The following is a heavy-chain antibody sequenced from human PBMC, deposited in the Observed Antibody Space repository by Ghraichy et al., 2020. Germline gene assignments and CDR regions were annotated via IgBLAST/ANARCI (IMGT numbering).Heavy chain of an antibody. V-gene: IGHV3-23*01. J-gene: IGHJ6*02. CDR3: AKPVPQTTIRPSFYYYGMDV. CDR1: GFTFNNYA. CDR2: ISGSGGST. Sequence: GESLNISCAASGFTFNNYAMTWVRQAPGKGLEWVSGISGSGGSTYYADSVKGRFTMSRDNSKNTLYLQMNSLRAGDTAVYYCAKPVPQTTIRPSFYYYGMDVWGQGTTVTVSS. D-gene: IGHD5-24*01.